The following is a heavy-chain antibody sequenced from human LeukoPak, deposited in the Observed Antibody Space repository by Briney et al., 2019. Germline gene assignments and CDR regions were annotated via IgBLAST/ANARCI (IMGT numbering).Heavy chain of an antibody. CDR2: INPNSGGT. V-gene: IGHV1-2*02. CDR1: VYTFTDYF. CDR3: ARVSSITLIVVPDYFDY. J-gene: IGHJ4*02. Sequence: ASVKVSCKASVYTFTDYFMHWVRQAPGQGVEWLGCINPNSGGTNYSQKFHGRVTMTRDTSISTAYMELSRLKSDDTAVYYCARVSSITLIVVPDYFDYWGQGTLVTVSS. D-gene: IGHD3-22*01.